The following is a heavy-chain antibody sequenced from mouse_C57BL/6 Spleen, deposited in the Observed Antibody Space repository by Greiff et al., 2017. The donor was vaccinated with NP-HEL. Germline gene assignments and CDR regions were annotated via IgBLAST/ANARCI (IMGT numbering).Heavy chain of an antibody. CDR1: GYAFTNYL. J-gene: IGHJ4*01. V-gene: IGHV1-54*01. CDR3: ARRVYYGSSYHYAMDY. Sequence: VKLQESGAELVRPGTSVKVSCKASGYAFTNYLIEWVKQRPGQGLEWIGVINPGSGGTNYNEKFKGKATLTADKSSSTAYMQLSSLTSEDSAVYFCARRVYYGSSYHYAMDYWGQGTSVTVSS. D-gene: IGHD1-1*01. CDR2: INPGSGGT.